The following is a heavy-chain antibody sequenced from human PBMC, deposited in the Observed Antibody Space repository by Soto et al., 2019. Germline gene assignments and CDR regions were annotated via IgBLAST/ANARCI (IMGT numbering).Heavy chain of an antibody. D-gene: IGHD3-3*01. CDR2: ISYDGSNK. CDR3: AKGVGTIFGVVNINMDV. Sequence: GGSLRLSCAASGFTFSSYGMHWVRQAPGKGLEWVAVISYDGSNKYYADSVKGRFTISRDNSKNTLYLQMNSLRAEDTAVYYCAKGVGTIFGVVNINMDVWGKGTTVTVSS. V-gene: IGHV3-30*18. J-gene: IGHJ6*03. CDR1: GFTFSSYG.